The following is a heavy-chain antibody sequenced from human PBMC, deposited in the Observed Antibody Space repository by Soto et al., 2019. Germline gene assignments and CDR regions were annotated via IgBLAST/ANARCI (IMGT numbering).Heavy chain of an antibody. Sequence: QVQLVQSGAEVKKPGSSVKVSCKASGGTFSSYAISWVRQAPGQGLEWMGGIIPIFGTANYAQKFQGRVTIPAEEYTSTAYMELRRLRAVDRAVYYCAGAQPAESDLSMVRGAGPDGYWGQGTLVTVSS. CDR3: AGAQPAESDLSMVRGAGPDGY. CDR2: IIPIFGTA. D-gene: IGHD3-10*01. CDR1: GGTFSSYA. V-gene: IGHV1-69*01. J-gene: IGHJ4*02.